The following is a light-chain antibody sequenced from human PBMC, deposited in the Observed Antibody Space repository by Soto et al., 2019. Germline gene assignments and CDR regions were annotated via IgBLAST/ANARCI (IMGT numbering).Light chain of an antibody. CDR2: DVS. Sequence: QSVLTQPPSASGSPGQSVTISCTGTSSDVGGYDYVSWHQHHPGKAPKLMLYDVSKRPSGVPDRFSGSKSGNTASLTVSGLQAEYEADYYCSSYAGSNTFVFGTGTKVTVL. V-gene: IGLV2-8*01. CDR1: SSDVGGYDY. CDR3: SSYAGSNTFV. J-gene: IGLJ1*01.